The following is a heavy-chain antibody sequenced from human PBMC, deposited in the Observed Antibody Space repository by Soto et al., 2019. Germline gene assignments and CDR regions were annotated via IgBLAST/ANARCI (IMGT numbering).Heavy chain of an antibody. D-gene: IGHD6-13*01. V-gene: IGHV3-30*18. CDR2: ISYHGSNE. Sequence: QVQLVESGGGVVQPGRSLRLSCAASGFTFSDYGMHWVRQAPGKGLEWVALISYHGSNEHYADSVKGRFTISRDNSKNPLYLQMNCLRAEVTAVYYCAKDPGYRSTSSAGRLGMDVWGQGTTVTVSS. J-gene: IGHJ6*02. CDR1: GFTFSDYG. CDR3: AKDPGYRSTSSAGRLGMDV.